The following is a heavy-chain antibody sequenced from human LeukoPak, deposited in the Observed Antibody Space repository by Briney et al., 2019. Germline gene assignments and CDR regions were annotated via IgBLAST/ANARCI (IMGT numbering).Heavy chain of an antibody. Sequence: SETLSLTCTVSGYSISSGYYWSWIRQPAGKGLEWIGRIYTSGSTNYNPSLKSRVTVSLDTSTNHFSLKLSSVTAADTAVYYCARDRPRDYCTSTSCLTRGWYFDLWGRGTLVTVSS. D-gene: IGHD2-2*01. J-gene: IGHJ2*01. CDR3: ARDRPRDYCTSTSCLTRGWYFDL. CDR1: GYSISSGYY. V-gene: IGHV4-61*02. CDR2: IYTSGST.